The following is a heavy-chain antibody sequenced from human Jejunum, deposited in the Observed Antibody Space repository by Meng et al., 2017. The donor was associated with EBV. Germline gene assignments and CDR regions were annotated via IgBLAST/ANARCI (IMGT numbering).Heavy chain of an antibody. CDR1: GGSFGNFY. D-gene: IGHD1-26*01. V-gene: IGHV4-34*01. CDR2: INHSGRT. Sequence: QVQLQQWGAGLLKPSGTPSLTCGVYGGSFGNFYWSWIRQPPGKGLGWIGEINHSGRTNYDPSLKSRVSISLDTSKNQFSLKLNSVTAADTAVYYRAGGNYVAWEVLSPWGQGTLVTVYS. CDR3: AGGNYVAWEVLSP. J-gene: IGHJ5*02.